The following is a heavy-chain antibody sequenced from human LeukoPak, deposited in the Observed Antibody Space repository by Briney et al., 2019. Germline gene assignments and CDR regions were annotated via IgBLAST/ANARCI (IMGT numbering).Heavy chain of an antibody. CDR3: ARAGYYDSSGYSFFDY. CDR2: VSAYNGNT. Sequence: RASVKVSCKASGYTFTSYGISWVRQAPGQGLEWTGWVSAYNGNTNYAQKLQGRVTMTTDTSTSTAYMELRSLRSDDTAVYYCARAGYYDSSGYSFFDYWGQGTLVTVSS. D-gene: IGHD3-22*01. J-gene: IGHJ4*02. V-gene: IGHV1-18*01. CDR1: GYTFTSYG.